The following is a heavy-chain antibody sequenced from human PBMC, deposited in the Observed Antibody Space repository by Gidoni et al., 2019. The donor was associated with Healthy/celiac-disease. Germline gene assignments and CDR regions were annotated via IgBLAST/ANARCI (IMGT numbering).Heavy chain of an antibody. CDR1: GYTLTELS. Sequence: QVQLVQSGAEVKKPGASVTVSCKVSGYTLTELSMHWVRQAPGKGLEWMGGFDPEDGETIYAKKFQGRVTMTEDTSTDTAYMELSSLRSEDTAVYYCATGRRHYYGSGSYPGRDYWGQGTLVTVSS. D-gene: IGHD3-10*01. J-gene: IGHJ4*02. CDR3: ATGRRHYYGSGSYPGRDY. V-gene: IGHV1-24*01. CDR2: FDPEDGET.